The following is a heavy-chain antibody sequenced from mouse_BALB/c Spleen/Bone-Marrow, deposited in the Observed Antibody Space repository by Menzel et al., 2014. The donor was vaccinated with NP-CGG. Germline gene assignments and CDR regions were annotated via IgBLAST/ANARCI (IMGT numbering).Heavy chain of an antibody. J-gene: IGHJ4*01. Sequence: VKLMESGAELVKPGASVKLSCKASGCTFTSYYLYWVKQRPGQGLEWIGEINPSNGGTNFNERFKSKASLTVDKSSSTAYMQLNSLTSEDSAVYYCTRRSLLSDYYSMDYWGQGTSVTVSS. CDR1: GCTFTSYY. D-gene: IGHD2-10*01. V-gene: IGHV1S81*02. CDR2: INPSNGGT. CDR3: TRRSLLSDYYSMDY.